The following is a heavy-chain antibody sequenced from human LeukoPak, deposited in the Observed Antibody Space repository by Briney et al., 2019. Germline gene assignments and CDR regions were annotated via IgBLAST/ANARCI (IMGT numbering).Heavy chain of an antibody. D-gene: IGHD3-10*01. J-gene: IGHJ4*02. CDR3: AKASGNYYGSGSFDY. V-gene: IGHV3-23*01. CDR1: GITLSNYG. Sequence: GGSLRLSCAVSGITLSNYGMSWVRQAPGKGLEWVAGISDSGGNTKYADSVKGRFTISRDNPKNTLYLQMNSLRAEDTAVYYCAKASGNYYGSGSFDYWGQGTLVTVSS. CDR2: ISDSGGNT.